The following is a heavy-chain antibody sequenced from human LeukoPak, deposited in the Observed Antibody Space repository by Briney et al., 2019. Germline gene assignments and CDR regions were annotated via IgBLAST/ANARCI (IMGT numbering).Heavy chain of an antibody. J-gene: IGHJ4*02. D-gene: IGHD6-19*01. CDR2: INPNSGGT. Sequence: GASVKVSCKASGYTFTGYYMHWVRQAPGQGLEWMGWINPNSGGTNYAQKLQGRVTMTTDTSTSTAYMELRSLRSDDTAVYYCARESAWGSGWYYFDYWGQGTLVTVSS. CDR3: ARESAWGSGWYYFDY. CDR1: GYTFTGYY. V-gene: IGHV1-2*02.